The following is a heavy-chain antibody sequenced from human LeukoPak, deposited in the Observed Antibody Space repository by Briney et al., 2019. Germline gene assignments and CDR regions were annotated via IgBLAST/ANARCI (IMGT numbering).Heavy chain of an antibody. CDR3: ARGSYGLDY. Sequence: ASVKVSCKLSGYTLTELSMRWVRQAPGKGLEWMGGFDPEDGETIYAQKFQGRVNMTEDTSTDTAYMELSSLRSEDTAVYYCARGSYGLDYCRQATLVTVSS. D-gene: IGHD5-18*01. CDR2: FDPEDGET. CDR1: GYTLTELS. J-gene: IGHJ4*02. V-gene: IGHV1-24*01.